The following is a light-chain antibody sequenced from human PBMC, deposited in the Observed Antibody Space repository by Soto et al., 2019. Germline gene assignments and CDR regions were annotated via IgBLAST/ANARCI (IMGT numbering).Light chain of an antibody. Sequence: QSVLTQPPSVSGAPGERVTISCTGSSSNIGAGYEVHWYQQLPGTSPKLLIYEDTDRPSGVPDRFSGSKSGTSASLAITGLLAEDVADYYCQSYDNSLSGSYVFGTGTKVTVL. CDR2: EDT. CDR1: SSNIGAGYE. J-gene: IGLJ1*01. V-gene: IGLV1-40*01. CDR3: QSYDNSLSGSYV.